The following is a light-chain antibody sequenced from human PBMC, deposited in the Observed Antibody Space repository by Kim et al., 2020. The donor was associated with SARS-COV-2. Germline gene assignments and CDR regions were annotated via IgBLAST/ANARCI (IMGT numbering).Light chain of an antibody. CDR2: EVS. J-gene: IGLJ3*02. V-gene: IGLV2-8*01. CDR1: SRDVGGYNY. CDR3: SSYAGSKNLV. Sequence: GQSVTISCTGTSRDVGGYNYVSWYQQHPGKAPKLMIYEVSKRPSGVPDRFSGSKSGNTASLTVSGLQAEDEADYYCSSYAGSKNLVFGGGTRLTVL.